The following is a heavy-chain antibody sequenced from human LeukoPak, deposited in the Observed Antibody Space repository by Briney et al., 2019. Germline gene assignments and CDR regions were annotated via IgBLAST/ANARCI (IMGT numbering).Heavy chain of an antibody. CDR2: INPNSGDP. V-gene: IGHV1-2*06. J-gene: IGHJ4*02. D-gene: IGHD3-22*01. Sequence: ASVKVSCKTSGYTFTDSYIHWVRQAPGQGLEWMGRINPNSGDPNYPQKFQGRVTMTRDTSISTAYMELSRLRSDDTAVYYCARSQSITMIVVVSHSPLDYWGQGTLVTVSS. CDR3: ARSQSITMIVVVSHSPLDY. CDR1: GYTFTDSY.